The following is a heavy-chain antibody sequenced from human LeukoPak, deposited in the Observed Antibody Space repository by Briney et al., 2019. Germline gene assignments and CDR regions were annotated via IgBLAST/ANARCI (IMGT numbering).Heavy chain of an antibody. J-gene: IGHJ4*02. CDR2: ISSNGGIT. CDR1: GFTLSSYG. D-gene: IGHD4/OR15-4a*01. V-gene: IGHV3-64*01. CDR3: ARAIWWASDY. Sequence: GGSLRLSCAASGFTLSSYGMVWVRQALGKGLEYVSGISSNGGITYYGNSVKGRFTISRDNSKDTLHLQMGSLRSEDMAVYYCARAIWWASDYWGQGTLVTVAS.